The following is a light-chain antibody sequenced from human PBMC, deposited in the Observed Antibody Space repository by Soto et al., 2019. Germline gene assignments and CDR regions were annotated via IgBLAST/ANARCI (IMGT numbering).Light chain of an antibody. CDR1: QSIIRNY. V-gene: IGKV3-20*01. CDR2: GAS. J-gene: IGKJ1*01. Sequence: EIVLTQSPGTLSLSPGERATLSCRASQSIIRNYLAWYQQKPGQAPRLLIYGASRRATGIPDRFSGSGSGTDFTLTISRPEPEDFAVYYCQQYGSSPRTFGQGTKVEIK. CDR3: QQYGSSPRT.